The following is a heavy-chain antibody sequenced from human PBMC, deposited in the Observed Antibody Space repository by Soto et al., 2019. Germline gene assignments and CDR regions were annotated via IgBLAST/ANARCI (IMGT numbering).Heavy chain of an antibody. D-gene: IGHD2-15*01. V-gene: IGHV4-59*01. Sequence: QVQLQESGPGLVKPSETLSLTCTVSGGSISSYYWSWIRQPPGKGLEWIGYNDHSGSTNYNPSLASGVTISVDTSKNQLSLKPGSVTAADTAVYYCARGGGSPDYWGQGTLVNVSS. CDR2: NDHSGST. CDR3: ARGGGSPDY. CDR1: GGSISSYY. J-gene: IGHJ4*02.